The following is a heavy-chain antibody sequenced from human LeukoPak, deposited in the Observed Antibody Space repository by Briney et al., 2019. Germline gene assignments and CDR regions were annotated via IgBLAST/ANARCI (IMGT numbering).Heavy chain of an antibody. CDR2: ISAYNGNT. CDR1: GYTFTSYG. CDR3: ARDDDFWSGFYYYYGMDV. D-gene: IGHD3-3*01. V-gene: IGHV1-18*01. J-gene: IGHJ6*02. Sequence: ASVKVSCKASGYTFTSYGISWVRQAPGQGLEWMGWISAYNGNTNYAQKLQGRVTMTTDTSTSTAYMELRSLRSDDTAVYYCARDDDFWSGFYYYYGMDVWGQGTTVTVS.